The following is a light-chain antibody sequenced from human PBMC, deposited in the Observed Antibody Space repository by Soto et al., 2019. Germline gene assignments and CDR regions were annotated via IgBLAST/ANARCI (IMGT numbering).Light chain of an antibody. CDR2: GAS. V-gene: IGKV3-15*01. J-gene: IGKJ1*01. CDR1: QSVSSN. CDR3: QQYNGWPWT. Sequence: EMVMTQSPATLSVSPGERATLSRRASQSVSSNLAWYQQKPGQAPRLLIYGASTRATGIPARFSGSGSGTEFTLTITGLQSEDFAVYYCQQYNGWPWTFGLGTKVDIK.